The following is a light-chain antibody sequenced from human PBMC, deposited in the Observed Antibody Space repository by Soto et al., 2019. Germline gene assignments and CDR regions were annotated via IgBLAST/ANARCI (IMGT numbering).Light chain of an antibody. CDR2: DAS. V-gene: IGKV3-15*01. Sequence: EIVLTQSPGTLSLSPGERATLSCRASQGVSSNLAWYQQKPGQAPRLLIYDASTRATGIPARFSGSGSGTEFTLTISSLQSEDFAVYYCQQNNNWPLFGPGTKVDIK. J-gene: IGKJ3*01. CDR1: QGVSSN. CDR3: QQNNNWPL.